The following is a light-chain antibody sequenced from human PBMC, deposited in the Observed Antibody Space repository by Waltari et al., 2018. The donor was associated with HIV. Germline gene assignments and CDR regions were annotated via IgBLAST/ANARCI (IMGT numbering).Light chain of an antibody. CDR1: QSVRSAS. Sequence: EIVLTQSPDTLSLSPGERATLSCSASQSVRSASLAWYQQKPGQAPRLLSYGASIRSPGIPDRFSGSGAVTDFILTISRLEPEDCAVYYCQQYAASPLTSGGGTKVEIK. CDR3: QQYAASPLT. CDR2: GAS. J-gene: IGKJ4*01. V-gene: IGKV3-20*01.